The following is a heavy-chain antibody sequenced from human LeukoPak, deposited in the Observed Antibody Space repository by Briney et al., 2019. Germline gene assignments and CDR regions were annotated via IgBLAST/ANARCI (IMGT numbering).Heavy chain of an antibody. J-gene: IGHJ4*02. Sequence: SETPSLTCTVSGGSISSGGYYWSWIRQHPGKGLEWIGYIYYSGSTYYNPSLKSRVTISVDTSKNQFSLKLSSVTAADTAVYYCARAAPTGPGNFDYWGQGTLVTVSS. V-gene: IGHV4-31*03. CDR3: ARAAPTGPGNFDY. D-gene: IGHD4-11*01. CDR2: IYYSGST. CDR1: GGSISSGGYY.